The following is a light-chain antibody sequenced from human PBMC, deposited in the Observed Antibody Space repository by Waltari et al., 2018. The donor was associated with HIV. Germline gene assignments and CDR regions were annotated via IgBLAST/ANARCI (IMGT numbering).Light chain of an antibody. CDR2: DVS. J-gene: IGLJ3*02. V-gene: IGLV2-14*01. CDR1: TSDLAEYHY. Sequence: QSALTQPASVSESPGQSITLSCTGTTSDLAEYHYVSWFQHPPTKAPKLIIFDVSYRPSGVSNRFSGSKSGNTASLTISGLQAEDEADYYCSSYTTIYTWVFGGGTKLTVL. CDR3: SSYTTIYTWV.